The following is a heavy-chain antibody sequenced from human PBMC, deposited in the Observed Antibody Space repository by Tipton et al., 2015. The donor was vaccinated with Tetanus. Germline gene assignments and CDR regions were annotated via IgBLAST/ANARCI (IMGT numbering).Heavy chain of an antibody. D-gene: IGHD3-3*01. V-gene: IGHV4-59*01. CDR3: ARANYDSSKKGPFDA. CDR1: GGSISGSY. CDR2: ISSSGST. Sequence: TLSLTCTVSGGSISGSYWNWIRQPPGKGLEWLAYISSSGSTNSNYFHKSRITMSRDTSKNQFSPKLASVTAADSAVYFCARANYDSSKKGPFDAWGQGILVIVSA. J-gene: IGHJ4*02.